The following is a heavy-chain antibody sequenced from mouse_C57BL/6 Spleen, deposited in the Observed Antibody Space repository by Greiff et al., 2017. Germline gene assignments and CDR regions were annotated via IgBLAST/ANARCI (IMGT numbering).Heavy chain of an antibody. CDR2: IDPSDSYT. CDR3: ARQDGYDRIMDY. Sequence: QVQLQQSGAELVMPGASVKLSCKASGYTFTSYWMHWVKQRPGQGLEWIGEIDPSDSYTNYNQKFKGKSTLTVDKSSSTAYMQLSSLTSEDSAVYYCARQDGYDRIMDYWGQGTSVTVSS. CDR1: GYTFTSYW. D-gene: IGHD2-2*01. V-gene: IGHV1-69*01. J-gene: IGHJ4*01.